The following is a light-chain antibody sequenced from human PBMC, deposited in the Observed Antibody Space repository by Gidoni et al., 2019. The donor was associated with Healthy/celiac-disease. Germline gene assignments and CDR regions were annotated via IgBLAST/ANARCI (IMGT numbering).Light chain of an antibody. J-gene: IGKJ2*01. Sequence: EIVMTQSAATLSVSPGERATLSCRPSQSVSSDLAWYQQKPDQAPRLLNYGASTRATGIPARFSGSGSGTEFTLTISSLQSEDFAVYYCQQYNNWPPTFGQGTKLEIK. CDR1: QSVSSD. V-gene: IGKV3-15*01. CDR3: QQYNNWPPT. CDR2: GAS.